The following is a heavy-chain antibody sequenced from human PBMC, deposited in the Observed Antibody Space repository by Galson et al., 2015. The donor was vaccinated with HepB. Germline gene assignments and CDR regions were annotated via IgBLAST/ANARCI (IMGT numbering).Heavy chain of an antibody. CDR3: ASAYFDVLTGLNKYFDY. CDR2: IWFDGSRK. J-gene: IGHJ4*02. D-gene: IGHD3-9*01. Sequence: SLRLSCAASHFIFSNYAMHWVRQAPGKGLEWVAVIWFDGSRKYSGDSVKGRFTISRDNYKNTLYLQMNRLRADDTALYYCASAYFDVLTGLNKYFDYWGQGTLVTVSS. CDR1: HFIFSNYA. V-gene: IGHV3-33*01.